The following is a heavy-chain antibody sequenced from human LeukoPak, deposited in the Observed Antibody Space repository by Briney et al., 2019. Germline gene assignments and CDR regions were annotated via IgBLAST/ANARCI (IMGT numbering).Heavy chain of an antibody. D-gene: IGHD3-22*01. CDR3: ARATNYYYDSSGYAPDFDY. CDR2: IGPNGAST. J-gene: IGHJ4*02. V-gene: IGHV3-64*04. Sequence: GGSLRLSCSTSGFTFSNHFMHWVRQAPGKGLEYVSSIGPNGASTLYADSVKGRFTISRDNSQNTLFLQMNSLRAEDTAVYYCARATNYYYDSSGYAPDFDYWGQGTLVTVSS. CDR1: GFTFSNHF.